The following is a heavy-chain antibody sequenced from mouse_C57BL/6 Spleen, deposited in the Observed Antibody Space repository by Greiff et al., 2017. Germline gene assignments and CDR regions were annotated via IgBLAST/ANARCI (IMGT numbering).Heavy chain of an antibody. Sequence: EVQRVESGGGLVKPGGSLKLSCAASGFTFSDYGMHWVRQAPEKGLEWVAYISSGSSTIYYADTVKGRFTIARDNAKNTMFLQMTSLRSEDTAMYYCARRDGYSSIDYWGQGTSVTVSS. V-gene: IGHV5-17*01. J-gene: IGHJ4*01. CDR1: GFTFSDYG. CDR3: ARRDGYSSIDY. D-gene: IGHD2-3*01. CDR2: ISSGSSTI.